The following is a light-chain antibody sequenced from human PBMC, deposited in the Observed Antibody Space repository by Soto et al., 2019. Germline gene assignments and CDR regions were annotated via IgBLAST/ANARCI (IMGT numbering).Light chain of an antibody. J-gene: IGKJ1*01. Sequence: DIVMTQSPDSLAVALGETATINRKSSQSLLYSANKKNYLAWYQHKPGQPPKLLFYWASTRESGVPDRFNGGGSGTDFTLTISSLQTEDVAVYYCHQYYSLTPPWTFGQGTKVDIK. CDR1: QSLLYSANKKNY. CDR2: WAS. CDR3: HQYYSLTPPWT. V-gene: IGKV4-1*01.